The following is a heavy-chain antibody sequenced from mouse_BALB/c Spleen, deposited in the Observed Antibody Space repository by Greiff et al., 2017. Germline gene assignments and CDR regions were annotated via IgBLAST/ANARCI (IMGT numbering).Heavy chain of an antibody. CDR3: ARGLYYYGSSYWYFDV. CDR1: GFTFSSYA. V-gene: IGHV5-6-5*01. CDR2: ISSGGST. D-gene: IGHD1-1*01. Sequence: EVQRVESGGGLVKPGGSLKLSCAASGFTFSSYAMSWVRQTPEKRLEWVASISSGGSTYYPDSVKGRFTISRDNARNILYLQMSSLRSEDTAMYYCARGLYYYGSSYWYFDVWGAGTTVTVSS. J-gene: IGHJ1*01.